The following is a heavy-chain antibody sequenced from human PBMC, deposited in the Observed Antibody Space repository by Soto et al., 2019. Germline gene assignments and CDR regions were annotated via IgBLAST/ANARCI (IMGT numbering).Heavy chain of an antibody. CDR1: GYTFTAYH. CDR2: INPKFGDT. J-gene: IGHJ6*02. V-gene: IGHV1-2*02. Sequence: QVRLVQSGAEVKEPGDSVRVSCEASGYTFTAYHIHWVRQAPGQGLEWMGWINPKFGDTGYAQDFQGRVAMTSDMSISTVYMELSRLTSADPAIYYCARNMDYYYGRGSGNGHGVWGQGTTVTVFS. D-gene: IGHD3-10*02. CDR3: ARNMDYYYGRGSGNGHGV.